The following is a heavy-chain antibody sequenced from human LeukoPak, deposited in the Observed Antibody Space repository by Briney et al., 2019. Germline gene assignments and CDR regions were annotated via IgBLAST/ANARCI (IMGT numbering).Heavy chain of an antibody. V-gene: IGHV3-23*01. J-gene: IGHJ4*02. CDR3: ARAGKAAAFDY. D-gene: IGHD2-15*01. CDR2: ISGSGGRA. CDR1: GFTFSTSA. Sequence: GGSLRLSCAASGFTFSTSAMSWVRQAPGKGLEWVSAISGSGGRAYFADSVEGRFTFSRDNSKNTLWLQMNGLKAEDTAVYYCARAGKAAAFDYWGQGTLVTVSS.